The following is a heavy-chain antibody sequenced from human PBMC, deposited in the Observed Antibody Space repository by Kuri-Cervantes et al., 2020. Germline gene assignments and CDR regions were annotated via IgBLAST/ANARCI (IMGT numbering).Heavy chain of an antibody. Sequence: GGSLRLSCAASGFTFSSYSMNWVRQAPGKGLEWVSYISSSSSTIYYADSVKGRFTISRDNSENTLYLQMNSLRAEDTAVFYCAKDLGPYSSSTVFDYWGQGTLVTVSS. D-gene: IGHD6-13*01. CDR1: GFTFSSYS. CDR2: ISSSSSTI. CDR3: AKDLGPYSSSTVFDY. V-gene: IGHV3-48*01. J-gene: IGHJ4*02.